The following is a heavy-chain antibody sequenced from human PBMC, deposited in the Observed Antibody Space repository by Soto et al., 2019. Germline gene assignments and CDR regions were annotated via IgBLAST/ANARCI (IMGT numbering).Heavy chain of an antibody. D-gene: IGHD7-27*01. CDR1: GYTFTGYP. V-gene: IGHV1-3*01. Sequence: ASVKVSCKASGYTFTGYPIHWVRQAPGQGLEWMGWINAGNGDTKYSQRFQGRVTITRDTSASTAYMELSSLTSEDTAVYYCARDWARAEDVWGQGTTVTVSS. J-gene: IGHJ6*02. CDR3: ARDWARAEDV. CDR2: INAGNGDT.